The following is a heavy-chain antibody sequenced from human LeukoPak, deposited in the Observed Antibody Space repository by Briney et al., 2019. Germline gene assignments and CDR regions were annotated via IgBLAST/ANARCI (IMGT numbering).Heavy chain of an antibody. J-gene: IGHJ4*02. Sequence: SETLSLTCTVSGGSISSYYWSWIRQPPGKGLEWVGYTSYSGNTDYKPSLRSRVTMSVDTSNNQLSLKLTSATAADTAVYYCARWHSHGRYFDYWGQGALVTVSS. CDR3: ARWHSHGRYFDY. CDR2: TSYSGNT. D-gene: IGHD1-26*01. V-gene: IGHV4-59*01. CDR1: GGSISSYY.